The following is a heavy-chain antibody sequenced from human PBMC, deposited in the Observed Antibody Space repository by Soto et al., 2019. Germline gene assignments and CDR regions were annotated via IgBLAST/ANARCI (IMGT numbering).Heavy chain of an antibody. J-gene: IGHJ6*02. CDR1: GFTFSSYA. CDR3: AKHAHSSSWYFYYYGMDV. V-gene: IGHV3-23*01. D-gene: IGHD6-13*01. Sequence: GSLRLSCAASGFTFSSYAMSWVRQAPGKGLEWVSAISGSGGSTYYADSVKGRFTISRDNSKNTLYLQMNSLRAEDTAVYYCAKHAHSSSWYFYYYGMDVWGQGTTVTVSS. CDR2: ISGSGGST.